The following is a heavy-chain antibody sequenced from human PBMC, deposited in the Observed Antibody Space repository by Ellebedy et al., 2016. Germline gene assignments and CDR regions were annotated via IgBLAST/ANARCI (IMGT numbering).Heavy chain of an antibody. CDR2: MNPNSGNT. Sequence: ASVKVSCXASGYTFTSYDINWVRQANGQGLEWMGWMNPNSGNTGYAQKFQGRVTMTRNTSISTAYMELSSLRSEDTAVYYCARRSWHSGSRDYWGQGTLVTVSS. V-gene: IGHV1-8*01. CDR1: GYTFTSYD. D-gene: IGHD3-10*01. CDR3: ARRSWHSGSRDY. J-gene: IGHJ4*02.